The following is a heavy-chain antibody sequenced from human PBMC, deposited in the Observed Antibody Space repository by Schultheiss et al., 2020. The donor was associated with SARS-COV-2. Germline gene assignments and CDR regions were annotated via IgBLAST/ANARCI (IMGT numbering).Heavy chain of an antibody. Sequence: SETLSLTCTVSGGSISSSSYYWSWIRQHPGKGLEWIGYIYYSGSTYYNPSLKSRVTISVDTSKNQFSLKLSSVTAADTAVYYCARDYVSQLRGFDYWGQGTLVTVSS. V-gene: IGHV4-31*03. CDR2: IYYSGST. CDR1: GGSISSSSYY. CDR3: ARDYVSQLRGFDY. J-gene: IGHJ4*02. D-gene: IGHD3-16*01.